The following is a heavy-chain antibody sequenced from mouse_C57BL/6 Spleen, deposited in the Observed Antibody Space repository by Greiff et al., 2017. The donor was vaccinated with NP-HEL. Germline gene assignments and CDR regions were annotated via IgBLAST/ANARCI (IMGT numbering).Heavy chain of an antibody. CDR3: ARRLRGGYAMDY. CDR2: INPYNGGT. CDR1: GYTFTDYY. Sequence: EVQLQQSGPVLVKPGASVKMSCKASGYTFTDYYMNWVKQSHGKSLEWIGVINPYNGGTSYNQKFKGKAILTVDKSSSTAYMELNSLTSEDSAVYYCARRLRGGYAMDYWGQGTSVTVSS. V-gene: IGHV1-19*01. J-gene: IGHJ4*01. D-gene: IGHD2-4*01.